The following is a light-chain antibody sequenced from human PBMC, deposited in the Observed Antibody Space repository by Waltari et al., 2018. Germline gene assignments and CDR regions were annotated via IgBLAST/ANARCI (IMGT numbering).Light chain of an antibody. CDR3: QQSHSPPFT. V-gene: IGKV1-39*01. CDR1: QNIDNF. J-gene: IGKJ2*01. Sequence: DIQMTQSPSSVSASVGDRVTIAGRASQNIDNFLNWYQHKPWEAPQVLVFAASTLQDGVPSRVSASASGTHFTLTIGSLQPEDFATYYCQQSHSPPFTFGQGT. CDR2: AAS.